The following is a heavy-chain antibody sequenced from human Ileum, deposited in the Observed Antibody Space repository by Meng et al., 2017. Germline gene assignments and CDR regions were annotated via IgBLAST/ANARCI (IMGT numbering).Heavy chain of an antibody. J-gene: IGHJ4*02. V-gene: IGHV4-4*02. CDR2: MNLGGSP. Sequence: QVQRQGSGPGLVELSGTLSLTCAVSGRSISSSAWWSWVRQPPGKGLEWIAEMNLGGSPNYNPSLKSRVTMPVDKSNDHLSLQLTSVTAADTAVYYCAHIFDSWGQGTLVTVSS. CDR1: GRSISSSAW. CDR3: AHIFDS.